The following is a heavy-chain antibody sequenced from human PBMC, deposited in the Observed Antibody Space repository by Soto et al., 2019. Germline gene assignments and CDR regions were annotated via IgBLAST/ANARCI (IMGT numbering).Heavy chain of an antibody. D-gene: IGHD6-19*01. V-gene: IGHV4-59*01. Sequence: QVQLQESGPGLVKPSETLSLTCTVSGGAISSYYWNWIRQPPGKGLEWIGYIYHSGDTSYNPSLKSRVSMSGFTSKMLFPLNITSVTAADTAVYYWARSSGWSWYFELCGRGTMVTVSS. CDR1: GGAISSYY. J-gene: IGHJ2*01. CDR3: ARSSGWSWYFEL. CDR2: IYHSGDT.